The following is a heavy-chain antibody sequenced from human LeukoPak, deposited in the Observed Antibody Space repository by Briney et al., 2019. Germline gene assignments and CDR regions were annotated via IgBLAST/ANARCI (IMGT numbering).Heavy chain of an antibody. J-gene: IGHJ4*02. Sequence: PGGSLRLSCAASGFTFSSYAMSWVRQAPGKGLEWVSAISGSGGSTYYADSVKGRFTISRDNSKNTPYLQMNSLRAEDTAVYYCANTEDYYDSSGSTPYYFDYWGQGTLVTVSS. CDR2: ISGSGGST. V-gene: IGHV3-23*01. D-gene: IGHD3-22*01. CDR1: GFTFSSYA. CDR3: ANTEDYYDSSGSTPYYFDY.